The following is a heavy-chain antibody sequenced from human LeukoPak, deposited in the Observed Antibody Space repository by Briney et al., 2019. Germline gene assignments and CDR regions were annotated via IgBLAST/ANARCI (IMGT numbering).Heavy chain of an antibody. V-gene: IGHV3-30*02. J-gene: IGHJ4*02. CDR3: ARSGYSSTWYLQNFELDY. CDR2: IRYDGSNK. Sequence: GGSLRLSCAASGFTFSSYGMHWVRQAPGKGLEWVAFIRYDGSNKYYADSVKGRFTISRDNAKNSLYLQMNSLRAEDTAVYFCARSGYSSTWYLQNFELDYWGQGTLVTVSS. D-gene: IGHD2-2*01. CDR1: GFTFSSYG.